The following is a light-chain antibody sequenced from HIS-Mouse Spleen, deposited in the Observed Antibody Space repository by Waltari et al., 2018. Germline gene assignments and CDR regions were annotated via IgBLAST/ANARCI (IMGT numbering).Light chain of an antibody. Sequence: QSALTQPRSVSGSPGQSVTISCTGTSSDVGGYHYVSWYQQHPGQAPKLMIYDVSKRPSGVPDRFSGSKSGNTASLTISGLQAEDEADYYCCSYAGSYTFEVVFGGGTKLTVL. V-gene: IGLV2-11*01. CDR3: CSYAGSYTFEVV. CDR2: DVS. CDR1: SSDVGGYHY. J-gene: IGLJ2*01.